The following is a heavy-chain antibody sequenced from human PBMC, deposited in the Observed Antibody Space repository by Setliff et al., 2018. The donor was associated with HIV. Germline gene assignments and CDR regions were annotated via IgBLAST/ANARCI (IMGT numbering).Heavy chain of an antibody. CDR3: ARHFGWLPREIDY. CDR2: IYYSGST. V-gene: IGHV4-39*01. D-gene: IGHD5-12*01. J-gene: IGHJ4*02. Sequence: WVRQAPGKGLEWIGSIYYSGSTYYTPSLKSRVTISVDTSKNQFSLKLSSVTAADTAVYYCARHFGWLPREIDYWGQGTLVTVSS.